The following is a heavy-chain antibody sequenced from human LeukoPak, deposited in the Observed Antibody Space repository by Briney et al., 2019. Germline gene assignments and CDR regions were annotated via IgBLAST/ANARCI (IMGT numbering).Heavy chain of an antibody. Sequence: AASVKVSCKASGGTFSSYAISWVRQAPGQGLEWMGGIIPIFGTANYAQKFQGRVTITADESTSTAYMELSSLRSEDTAVYYCARVAVAGTGGAFDIWGQGTMVTVSS. D-gene: IGHD6-19*01. CDR2: IIPIFGTA. J-gene: IGHJ3*02. CDR3: ARVAVAGTGGAFDI. CDR1: GGTFSSYA. V-gene: IGHV1-69*13.